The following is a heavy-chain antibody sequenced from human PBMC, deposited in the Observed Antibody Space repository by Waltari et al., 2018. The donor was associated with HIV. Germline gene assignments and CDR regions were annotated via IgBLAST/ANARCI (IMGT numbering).Heavy chain of an antibody. CDR1: GYTFTDSG. Sequence: QVQLVQTGPEVKKPGASVKVSCKASGYTFTDSGFNWVRQAPGKGLEWMGWISAQKGNKNLAVKFQGRISMTTDTSTSTAYMELNNLNSDDTAVYYCARGGRYLSLHYDYWGQGTLVTVSS. D-gene: IGHD3-9*01. V-gene: IGHV1-18*01. CDR2: ISAQKGNK. J-gene: IGHJ4*02. CDR3: ARGGRYLSLHYDY.